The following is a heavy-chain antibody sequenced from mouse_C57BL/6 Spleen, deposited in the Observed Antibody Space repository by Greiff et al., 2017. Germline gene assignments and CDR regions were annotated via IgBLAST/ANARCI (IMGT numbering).Heavy chain of an antibody. Sequence: QVQLQQPGAELVKPGASVKMSCKASGYTFTSYWITWVKQRPGQGLEWIGDIYPGSGSTNYNEKFKSKATLTVDTSSSTAYMQLSSLTSEDSAVYYCARGGRLLRGGFAYWGQGTLVTVSA. CDR1: GYTFTSYW. CDR2: IYPGSGST. CDR3: ARGGRLLRGGFAY. J-gene: IGHJ3*01. D-gene: IGHD2-3*01. V-gene: IGHV1-55*01.